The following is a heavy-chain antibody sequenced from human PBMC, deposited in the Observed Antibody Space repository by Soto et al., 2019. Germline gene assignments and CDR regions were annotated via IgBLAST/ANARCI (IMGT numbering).Heavy chain of an antibody. CDR3: AREGNGANYYYGLDV. Sequence: SETLSLTCTVSGCSISSGAHYWSWLRQHPGKGLEWIGHIYYSGITYYNPSLKSRVTISVDTSKNHFSLKLSSVTAADTAVYYCAREGNGANYYYGLDVWGQGTTVTVSS. J-gene: IGHJ6*02. D-gene: IGHD2-8*01. V-gene: IGHV4-31*03. CDR1: GCSISSGAHY. CDR2: IYYSGIT.